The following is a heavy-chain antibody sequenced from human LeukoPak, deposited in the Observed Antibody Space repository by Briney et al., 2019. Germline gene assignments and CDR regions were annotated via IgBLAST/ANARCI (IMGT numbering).Heavy chain of an antibody. CDR1: GGSISSSSYY. V-gene: IGHV4-39*01. J-gene: IGHJ4*02. D-gene: IGHD3-16*02. CDR2: IYYSGST. CDR3: ARHRIRLYDY. Sequence: SETLSLTCTVSGGSISSSSYYWGWIRQPPGKGLEWIGSIYYSGSTYYNPSLKSRVTISVDTSKNQSSLKLSFVTAADTAVYYCARHRIRLYDYWGQGTLVTVSS.